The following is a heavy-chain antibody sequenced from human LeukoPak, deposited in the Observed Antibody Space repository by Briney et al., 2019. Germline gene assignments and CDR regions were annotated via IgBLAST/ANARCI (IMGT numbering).Heavy chain of an antibody. V-gene: IGHV1-2*02. Sequence: ASVKVSCKASGYTFTGYYMHWVRQAPGQGLEWMGWINPNSGGTNYAQKFQGRVTMTRDTSISTAYMELSRLRSDDTAVYYCARVPLTYCGGDCFYNWFDPWGQGTLVTVSS. CDR1: GYTFTGYY. J-gene: IGHJ5*02. CDR3: ARVPLTYCGGDCFYNWFDP. D-gene: IGHD2-21*01. CDR2: INPNSGGT.